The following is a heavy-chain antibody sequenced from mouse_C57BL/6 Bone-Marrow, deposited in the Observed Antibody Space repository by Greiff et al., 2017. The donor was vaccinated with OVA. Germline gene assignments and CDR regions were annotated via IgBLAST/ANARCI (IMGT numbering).Heavy chain of an antibody. D-gene: IGHD2-4*01. CDR2: IYPSDSET. Sequence: QVQLQQPGAELVRPGSSVKLSCKASGYTFTSYWMDWVKQRPGQGLEWIGNIYPSDSETHYNQKFKDKATLTVDKYSSTAYMQRSSLTSEDSAVYYCTRWGYYDCDGWGQGTTLTVSS. V-gene: IGHV1-61*01. CDR3: TRWGYYDCDG. CDR1: GYTFTSYW. J-gene: IGHJ2*01.